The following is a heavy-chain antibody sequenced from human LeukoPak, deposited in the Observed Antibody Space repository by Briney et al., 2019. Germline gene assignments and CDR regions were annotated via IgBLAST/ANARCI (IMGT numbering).Heavy chain of an antibody. Sequence: ASVKVSCKASVYTFTSYGISWVRQAPGQGLEWMGWISAYNGNTNYAQKLQGRVTMTTDTSTSTAYMELRSLRSDDTAVYYCARAATVTNFYYYYYMDVWGKGTTVTVSS. CDR2: ISAYNGNT. V-gene: IGHV1-18*01. J-gene: IGHJ6*03. D-gene: IGHD4-11*01. CDR1: VYTFTSYG. CDR3: ARAATVTNFYYYYYMDV.